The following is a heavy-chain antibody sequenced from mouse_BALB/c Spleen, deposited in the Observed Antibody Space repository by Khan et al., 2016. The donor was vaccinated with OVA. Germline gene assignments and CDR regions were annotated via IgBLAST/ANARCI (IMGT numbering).Heavy chain of an antibody. CDR1: GYSITSAYS. J-gene: IGHJ3*01. V-gene: IGHV3-1*02. CDR3: AGGFPTY. Sequence: EVQLQESGPDLVKPSQSLSLTCTVTGYSITSAYSWHWIRQFPGNKLEWMGYIHYSGDTSYNPSLKSRISITRDTSKNQFFLQLNSVTTEDTATYYCAGGFPTYWGQGTLVTVSA. CDR2: IHYSGDT.